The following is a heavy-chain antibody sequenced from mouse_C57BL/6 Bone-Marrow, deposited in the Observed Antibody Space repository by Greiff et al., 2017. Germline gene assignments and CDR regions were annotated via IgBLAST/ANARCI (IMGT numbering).Heavy chain of an antibody. Sequence: QVQLQQSGAELSRPWASVKLSCKASGYTFTSYGISLVKQRPRQGLEWIGEIHPRSGDTNYNEKFKGKDTLPADKSSSTAYMQLRSLSSAASTVYFCAGEIAIITTVVALYSNAVEDWGQGTSVTVSS. V-gene: IGHV1-81*01. CDR2: IHPRSGDT. D-gene: IGHD1-1*01. J-gene: IGHJ4*01. CDR3: AGEIAIITTVVALYSNAVED. CDR1: GYTFTSYG.